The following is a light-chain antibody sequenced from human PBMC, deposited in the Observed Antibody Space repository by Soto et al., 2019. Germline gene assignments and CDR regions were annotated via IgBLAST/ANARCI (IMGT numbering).Light chain of an antibody. Sequence: SALTQPASVSGSPGQSITISCTGASSDVVSYYLVSWYQQYPGKAPKLIIYEGTRRPSGVSDRFSGSNSGNTASLTISGLQAEDEADYYCCSYAGSATLDVVFGGGTKVTVL. J-gene: IGLJ2*01. CDR2: EGT. V-gene: IGLV2-23*01. CDR1: SSDVVSYYL. CDR3: CSYAGSATLDVV.